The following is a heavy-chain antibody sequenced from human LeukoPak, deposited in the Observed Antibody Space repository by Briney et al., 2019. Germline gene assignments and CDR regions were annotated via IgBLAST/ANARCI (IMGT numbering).Heavy chain of an antibody. CDR1: GFTFSSYS. CDR2: ISSSSSYI. CDR3: ARLIVGAIDS. Sequence: GGCLRLSCAASGFTFSSYSMNWVRQAPGKGLEWVSSISSSSSYIYYADSVKGRFTISRDNAKNSLYLQMNSLRAEDTAVYYCARLIVGAIDSWGPGTLVTVSS. V-gene: IGHV3-21*01. D-gene: IGHD1-26*01. J-gene: IGHJ4*02.